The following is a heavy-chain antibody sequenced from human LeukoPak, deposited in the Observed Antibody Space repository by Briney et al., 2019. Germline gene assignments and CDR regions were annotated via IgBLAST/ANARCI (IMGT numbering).Heavy chain of an antibody. V-gene: IGHV3-23*01. Sequence: QPGGSLRLSCAASGLTFSSYAMSWVRQAPGKGLAWDSAISGSGGSTYYADSVKGRFTISRDNSKNTLYLQMNSLRAEDTAVYYCAKDQELALYPFYDSRVGHDAFDIWGQGTMVTVSS. CDR3: AKDQELALYPFYDSRVGHDAFDI. D-gene: IGHD3-22*01. CDR2: ISGSGGST. J-gene: IGHJ3*02. CDR1: GLTFSSYA.